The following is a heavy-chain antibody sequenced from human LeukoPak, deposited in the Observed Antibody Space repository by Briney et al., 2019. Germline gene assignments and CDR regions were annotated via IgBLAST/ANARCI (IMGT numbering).Heavy chain of an antibody. CDR2: MNPNSGNT. CDR3: ARDSQSIVVVTASNFDY. V-gene: IGHV1-8*01. J-gene: IGHJ4*02. CDR1: GYTFTSYD. D-gene: IGHD2-21*02. Sequence: ASVKVSCKASGYTFTSYDINWVRQATGQGLEWMGWMNPNSGNTGYAQKFQGRVTMTTDTSTSTAYMELRSLRSDDTAVYYCARDSQSIVVVTASNFDYWGQGTLVTVSS.